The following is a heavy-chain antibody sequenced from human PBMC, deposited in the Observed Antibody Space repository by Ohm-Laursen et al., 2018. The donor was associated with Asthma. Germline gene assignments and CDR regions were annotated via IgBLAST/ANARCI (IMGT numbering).Heavy chain of an antibody. D-gene: IGHD4-17*01. CDR1: GFTFSSYA. CDR2: ISGSGGST. Sequence: SLRLSCTASGFTFSSYAMSWVRQAPGKGLEWVSAISGSGGSTYYADSVKGRFTISRDKSKNTLYMQMNSLRAEDPAVYYCAKDLGTVTKGYFDYWGQGTLVTVSS. CDR3: AKDLGTVTKGYFDY. V-gene: IGHV3-23*01. J-gene: IGHJ4*02.